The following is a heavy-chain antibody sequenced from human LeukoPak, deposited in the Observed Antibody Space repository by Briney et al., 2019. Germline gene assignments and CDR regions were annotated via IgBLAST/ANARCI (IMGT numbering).Heavy chain of an antibody. D-gene: IGHD3-22*01. CDR3: ARDEIVVVPLGLFDY. J-gene: IGHJ4*02. Sequence: SVKVSCKASGGTFSSYAISWVRQAPGQGLEWMGRIIPILGIANYAQKFQGKVTITADKSTSTAYMELSSLRSEDTAVYYCARDEIVVVPLGLFDYWGQGTLVTVSS. V-gene: IGHV1-69*04. CDR2: IIPILGIA. CDR1: GGTFSSYA.